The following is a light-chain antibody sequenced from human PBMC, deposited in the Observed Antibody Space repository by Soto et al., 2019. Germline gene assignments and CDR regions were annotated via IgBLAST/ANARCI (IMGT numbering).Light chain of an antibody. J-gene: IGLJ1*01. CDR2: DVN. V-gene: IGLV2-14*01. Sequence: QSALTQPASVSGSPGQSITISCTGTSSDVGGYNCVSWYQQHPGKAPKLMIYDVNNRPSGVSNRFSGSKSGNTASLTISGLQAEDESDYDCNSYRSSSTLYVFGTGTKLTVL. CDR1: SSDVGGYNC. CDR3: NSYRSSSTLYV.